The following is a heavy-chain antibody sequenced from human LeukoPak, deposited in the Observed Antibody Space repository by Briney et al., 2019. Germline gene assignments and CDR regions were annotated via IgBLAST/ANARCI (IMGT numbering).Heavy chain of an antibody. CDR2: IIPILGIA. D-gene: IGHD1-26*01. J-gene: IGHJ5*02. Sequence: GASVKVSCKASGGTFSSYAISWVRQAPGQGLEWMGRIIPILGIANYAQKFQGRVTITADKSTSTAYMELSSLRSEDTAVYYCARDSGSYAFDPWGQGTLVTVSS. CDR1: GGTFSSYA. V-gene: IGHV1-69*04. CDR3: ARDSGSYAFDP.